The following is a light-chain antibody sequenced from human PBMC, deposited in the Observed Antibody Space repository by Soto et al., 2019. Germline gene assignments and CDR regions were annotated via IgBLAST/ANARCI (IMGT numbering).Light chain of an antibody. CDR2: GAS. CDR3: QQDNNWPLT. V-gene: IGKV3-15*01. J-gene: IGKJ5*01. CDR1: QSVSNN. Sequence: TQSPATLSLSPGERVTLSCRASQSVSNNVAWYQQKPGQAPRLLIYGASTRATGIPARFSGSGYGTEFTLPIRSLQSEDSAVYYFQQDNNWPLTFGQGTRLEIK.